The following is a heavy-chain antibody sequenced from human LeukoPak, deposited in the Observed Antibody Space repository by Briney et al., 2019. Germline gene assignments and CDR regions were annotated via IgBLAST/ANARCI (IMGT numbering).Heavy chain of an antibody. D-gene: IGHD6-6*01. J-gene: IGHJ4*02. Sequence: PSETLSLTCTVSGGSISSSYWSWIRQPPGKGLEWIGYIYHSGDTNSNPSLKSRVTISMDTSKNQFSLKLSSVAAADTAVYYCARHNFARPFDYWGQGILVTVSS. CDR1: GGSISSSY. CDR2: IYHSGDT. V-gene: IGHV4-59*08. CDR3: ARHNFARPFDY.